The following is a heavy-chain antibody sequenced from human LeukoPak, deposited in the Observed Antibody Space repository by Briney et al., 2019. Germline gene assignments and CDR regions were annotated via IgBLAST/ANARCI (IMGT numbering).Heavy chain of an antibody. V-gene: IGHV3-23*01. CDR3: AKGGYSNGRYYYYYMDV. CDR2: ISGSGGTT. D-gene: IGHD5-18*01. J-gene: IGHJ6*03. CDR1: GFTFSRYG. Sequence: GGSLRLSCAASGFTFSRYGMSWVRQAPGKGLEWVSAISGSGGTTYYADSVKGRFTISRDNSKNTLYLQINSLRAEDTAVYYCAKGGYSNGRYYYYYMDVWGEGTTVTVSS.